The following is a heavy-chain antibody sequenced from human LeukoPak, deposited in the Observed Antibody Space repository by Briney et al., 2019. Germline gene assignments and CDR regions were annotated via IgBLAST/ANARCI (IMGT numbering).Heavy chain of an antibody. V-gene: IGHV4-4*07. D-gene: IGHD6-13*01. CDR2: IYTSGST. CDR1: GGSTSSYY. CDR3: ARDLRVIAAAGTGGWFDP. J-gene: IGHJ5*02. Sequence: SETLSLTRTVSGGSTSSYYWSWIRQPAGKGLEWIGRIYTSGSTNYNPSLKSRVTMSVDTSKNQFSLKLSSVTAADTAVYYCARDLRVIAAAGTGGWFDPWGQGTLVTVSS.